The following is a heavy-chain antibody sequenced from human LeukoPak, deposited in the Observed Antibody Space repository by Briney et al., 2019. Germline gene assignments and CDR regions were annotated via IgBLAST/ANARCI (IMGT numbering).Heavy chain of an antibody. V-gene: IGHV4-34*01. J-gene: IGHJ3*02. CDR1: GGSFSGYY. D-gene: IGHD2-2*01. CDR3: ARNIVVVPAAIERDDAFDI. CDR2: INLSGST. Sequence: NPSETLSLTCAVYGGSFSGYYWSWIRQPPGKGLEWIGEINLSGSTNYNPSLKSRVTISVDTSKNQFSLKLSSVTAADTAVYYCARNIVVVPAAIERDDAFDIWGQGTLVTVSS.